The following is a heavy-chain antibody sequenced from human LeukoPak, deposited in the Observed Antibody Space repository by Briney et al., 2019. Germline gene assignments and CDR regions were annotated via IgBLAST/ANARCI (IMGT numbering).Heavy chain of an antibody. CDR2: IYYSGST. D-gene: IGHD1-26*01. CDR1: GGSISSYY. CDR3: ARDRYSGSYYGPFDY. V-gene: IGHV4-59*01. Sequence: SAGTLSLTCTASGGSISSYYRSWVRQPPGKGLEWIGYIYYSGSTNYNPSLKTRVAISVDTSKNQYSLKLSSVTAADTAVYYCARDRYSGSYYGPFDYWGQGTLVTVSS. J-gene: IGHJ4*02.